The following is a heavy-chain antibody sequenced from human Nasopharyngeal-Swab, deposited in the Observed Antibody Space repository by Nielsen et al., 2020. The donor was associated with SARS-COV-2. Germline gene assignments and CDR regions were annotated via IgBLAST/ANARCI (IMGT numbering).Heavy chain of an antibody. CDR2: INPNSGGT. J-gene: IGHJ4*02. V-gene: IGHV1-2*06. D-gene: IGHD6-13*01. Sequence: ASVKVSCKASGYTFTGYYMHWVRQAPGQGLEWMGRINPNSGGTNYAQKFQGRVTMTTDTSTSTAYMELRSLRSDDTAVYYCARGAAAGTLNFDYWGQGTLVTVSS. CDR1: GYTFTGYY. CDR3: ARGAAAGTLNFDY.